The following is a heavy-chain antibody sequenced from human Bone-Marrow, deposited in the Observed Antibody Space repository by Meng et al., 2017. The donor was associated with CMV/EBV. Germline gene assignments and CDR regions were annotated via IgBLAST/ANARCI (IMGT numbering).Heavy chain of an antibody. V-gene: IGHV1-2*02. CDR1: GYTFTGYY. CDR3: AREPRIAAAGTKTGGYYYGMDV. CDR2: INPNSGGT. D-gene: IGHD6-13*01. Sequence: ASVKVSCKASGYTFTGYYINWVRQAPGQGLEWMGWINPNSGGTNYAQKFQGRVTMTRDTSISTAYMELSRLRSDDTAVYYCAREPRIAAAGTKTGGYYYGMDVWGQGTTVTVSS. J-gene: IGHJ6*02.